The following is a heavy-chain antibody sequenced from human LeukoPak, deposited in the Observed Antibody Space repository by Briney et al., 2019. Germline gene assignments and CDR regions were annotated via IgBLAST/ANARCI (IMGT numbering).Heavy chain of an antibody. D-gene: IGHD5-18*01. CDR2: IYYSGST. Sequence: SGTLSLTCTVSGGSISSYYWSWIRQPPGKGLEWIGYIYYSGSTNYNPSLKGRVTISVDTSKNQFSLKLSSVTAADTAVYYCARGRGYGNWFDPWGQGTLVTVSS. J-gene: IGHJ5*02. CDR3: ARGRGYGNWFDP. CDR1: GGSISSYY. V-gene: IGHV4-59*01.